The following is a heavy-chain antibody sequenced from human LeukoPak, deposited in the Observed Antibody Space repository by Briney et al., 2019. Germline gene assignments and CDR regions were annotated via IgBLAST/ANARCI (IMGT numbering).Heavy chain of an antibody. Sequence: ASVKVSCKASGGTFSSYAISWVRQAPGQGLEWMGRIIPIFGTANYAQKFQGRVTITTDESTSTAYMELSGLRSEDTAVYYCAREGATVTTYYYYYMDVWGKGTTVTVSS. D-gene: IGHD4-17*01. CDR1: GGTFSSYA. V-gene: IGHV1-69*05. CDR2: IIPIFGTA. J-gene: IGHJ6*03. CDR3: AREGATVTTYYYYYMDV.